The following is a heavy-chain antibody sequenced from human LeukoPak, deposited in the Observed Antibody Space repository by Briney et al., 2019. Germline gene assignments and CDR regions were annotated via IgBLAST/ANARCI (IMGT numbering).Heavy chain of an antibody. CDR2: INHSGST. CDR3: ARTGTIDFFYFDC. D-gene: IGHD1-7*01. CDR1: GGSFSGYY. J-gene: IGHJ4*02. Sequence: SETLSLTCAVYGGSFSGYYWSWIRQPPGKGLEWIGEINHSGSTNYNPSLKSRVTISVDTSKNQFSLQLNSVTPEDTAVYYCARTGTIDFFYFDCWGQGTLVTVSS. V-gene: IGHV4-34*01.